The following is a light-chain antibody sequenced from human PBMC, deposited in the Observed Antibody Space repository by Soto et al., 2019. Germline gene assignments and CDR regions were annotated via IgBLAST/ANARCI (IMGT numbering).Light chain of an antibody. CDR1: SSDVGGYNY. Sequence: QSVLTQPASVSGSPGQSITISCTGTSSDVGGYNYVSWFQQHPGKAPKLKIYEVSNRPSGVSNRFSGSKSGYTASLTISELQAEDEADYYCTSFTSSSTWVFGGGTKLPVL. V-gene: IGLV2-14*03. CDR3: TSFTSSSTWV. J-gene: IGLJ3*02. CDR2: EVS.